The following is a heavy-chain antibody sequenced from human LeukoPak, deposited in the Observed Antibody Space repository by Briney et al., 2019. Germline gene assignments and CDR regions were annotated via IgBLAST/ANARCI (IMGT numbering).Heavy chain of an antibody. Sequence: PSETLSLTCIVSGDSISSTSYYWAWIRQPPGKGLEWIGMISYSGSAYYTPSLRGRVTLSVDTSRNQFSLNLISVTAADTAVYYCARLMRGHRGLYYMDVWGKGTTVTVSS. CDR2: ISYSGSA. D-gene: IGHD1-14*01. CDR3: ARLMRGHRGLYYMDV. J-gene: IGHJ6*03. V-gene: IGHV4-39*01. CDR1: GDSISSTSYY.